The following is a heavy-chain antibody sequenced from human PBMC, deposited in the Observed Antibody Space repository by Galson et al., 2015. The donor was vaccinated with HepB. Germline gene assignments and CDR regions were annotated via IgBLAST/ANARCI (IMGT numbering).Heavy chain of an antibody. CDR1: GYSFTSYW. J-gene: IGHJ2*01. Sequence: QSGAEVKKPGESLKISCKGSGYSFTSYWIGWVRQMPGKGLEWMGIIYPGDPDTRYSPSFQGQVTISADKSISTAYLQWSSLKASDTAMYYCARQLGYCNSTSCYSEGYFDLWGRGTLVTVSS. D-gene: IGHD2-2*01. V-gene: IGHV5-51*01. CDR2: IYPGDPDT. CDR3: ARQLGYCNSTSCYSEGYFDL.